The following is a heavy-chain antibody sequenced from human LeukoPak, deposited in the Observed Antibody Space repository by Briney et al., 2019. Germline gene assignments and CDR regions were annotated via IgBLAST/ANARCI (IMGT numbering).Heavy chain of an antibody. D-gene: IGHD3-10*01. CDR2: IHLNTGGT. J-gene: IGHJ6*03. CDR3: ARVSRPIGSGTYYYYYYMDV. Sequence: GASVKVSCKASGYTFTSYGISWVRQAPGQGLEWMGWIHLNTGGTKYAQKFQGRVTMTRDTSSSTAYMELSSLRSDDTAVYYCARVSRPIGSGTYYYYYYMDVWGKGTTVTISS. CDR1: GYTFTSYG. V-gene: IGHV1-2*02.